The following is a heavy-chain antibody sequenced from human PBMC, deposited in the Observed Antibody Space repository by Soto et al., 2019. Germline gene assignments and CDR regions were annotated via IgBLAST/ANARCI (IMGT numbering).Heavy chain of an antibody. V-gene: IGHV3-30-3*01. CDR3: ARRISNSSWGGMDV. CDR1: GFTFSSYA. CDR2: ISYDGSNK. Sequence: QVQLVESGGGVVQPGRSLRLSCAASGFTFSSYAMHWVRQAPGKGLEWVAVISYDGSNKYYADSVKGRFTIPRDNSKNTLYLQMNSLRAEDTAVYYCARRISNSSWGGMDVWVQGTTVIVSS. J-gene: IGHJ6*02. D-gene: IGHD2-2*01.